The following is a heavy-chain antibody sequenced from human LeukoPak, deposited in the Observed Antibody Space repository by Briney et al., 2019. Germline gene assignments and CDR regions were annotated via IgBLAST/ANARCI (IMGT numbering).Heavy chain of an antibody. J-gene: IGHJ6*03. CDR1: GGSFSFYY. Sequence: SETLSLTCGVSGGSFSFYYWSWIRQPPGKGLEWIGEISQSGSTNYNPSLKSRVNISLDTSENQFSLKLSSVTAADTAVYYCARGRTVRGVIKFYYYMDVWGKGTTVTVSS. D-gene: IGHD3-10*01. CDR2: ISQSGST. V-gene: IGHV4-34*01. CDR3: ARGRTVRGVIKFYYYMDV.